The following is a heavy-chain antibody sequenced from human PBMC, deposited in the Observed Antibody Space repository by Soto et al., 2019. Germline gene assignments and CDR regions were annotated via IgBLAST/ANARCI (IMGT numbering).Heavy chain of an antibody. CDR2: INPDSGAT. CDR3: ARNDYGTGGYPFPYFDE. Sequence: HEHLVQSGAEVKRPGASLKVSCKASGYSFTGYYSHWVRQAPGQGLEWMGWINPDSGATNYAQNFQGMVTLTSDTSINTASMDLYSRTSDDTAVYYCARNDYGTGGYPFPYFDESGQGTLDIVPS. J-gene: IGHJ4*02. D-gene: IGHD3-10*01. V-gene: IGHV1-2*02. CDR1: GYSFTGYY.